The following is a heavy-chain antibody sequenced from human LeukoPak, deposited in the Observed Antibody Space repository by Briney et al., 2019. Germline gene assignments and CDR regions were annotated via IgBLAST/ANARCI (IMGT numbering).Heavy chain of an antibody. CDR2: IYTSGRT. Sequence: SETLSLTCTVSGGFISSGSYYWSWIRQPAGKGLEVIGRIYTSGRTNYNPSLKSRVTISLDTSKTQSSLKLSSVTAADTAVYYCARASHDYGDYSHFDYWGQGTLVTVSS. J-gene: IGHJ4*02. D-gene: IGHD4-17*01. CDR3: ARASHDYGDYSHFDY. CDR1: GGFISSGSYY. V-gene: IGHV4-61*02.